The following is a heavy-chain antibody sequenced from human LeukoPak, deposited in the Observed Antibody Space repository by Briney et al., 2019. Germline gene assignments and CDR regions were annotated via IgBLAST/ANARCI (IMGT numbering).Heavy chain of an antibody. CDR2: IIPIFGTA. CDR3: ARDLGSDRFLDY. Sequence: SVKVSCKASGGTFSSYAISWVRQAPGQGLEWMGGIIPIFGTANYAQKFQGRVTITTDESTSTAYMELSSLRSEDTAVYYCARDLGSDRFLDYWGQGTLVTVSS. V-gene: IGHV1-69*05. D-gene: IGHD1-26*01. CDR1: GGTFSSYA. J-gene: IGHJ4*02.